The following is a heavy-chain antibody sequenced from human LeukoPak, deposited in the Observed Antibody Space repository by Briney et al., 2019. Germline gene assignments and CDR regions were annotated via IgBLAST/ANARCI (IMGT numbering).Heavy chain of an antibody. J-gene: IGHJ4*02. CDR3: ARTGRAAADPFDY. CDR2: IIPIFGTA. V-gene: IGHV1-69*05. Sequence: ASVKVSCKASGGTFSSYAISWVRQAPGQGLEWMGGIIPIFGTANYAQKFQGRVTITTDESTSTAYMELSSLRSEDTAVYYCARTGRAAADPFDYWGQGTLVTVSS. CDR1: GGTFSSYA. D-gene: IGHD6-13*01.